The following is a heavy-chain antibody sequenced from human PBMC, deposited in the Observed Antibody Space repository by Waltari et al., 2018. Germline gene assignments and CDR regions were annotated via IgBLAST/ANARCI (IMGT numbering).Heavy chain of an antibody. Sequence: EVQLVESGGGLIQPGGSLRLSCAASGFSISDNYMSWVRQAPGKGLGWVSFINSGGTTYYADSVKGRFTISRDNSKNTVYLQMNSLRAEDTAMYYCARDSKFDPWGQGTLVTVSS. CDR2: INSGGTT. J-gene: IGHJ5*02. V-gene: IGHV3-53*01. D-gene: IGHD4-4*01. CDR3: ARDSKFDP. CDR1: GFSISDNY.